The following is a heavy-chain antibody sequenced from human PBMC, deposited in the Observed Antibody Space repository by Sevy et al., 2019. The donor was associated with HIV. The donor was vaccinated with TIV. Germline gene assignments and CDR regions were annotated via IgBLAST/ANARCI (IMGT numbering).Heavy chain of an antibody. CDR3: AKVKRCLEWLPLIYYYGMDV. D-gene: IGHD3-3*01. CDR2: IRYDGSNK. J-gene: IGHJ6*02. CDR1: GFTFSSYG. Sequence: GGSLRLSCAASGFTFSSYGMHWVRQAPGKGLEWVAFIRYDGSNKYYADSVKGRFTISRDNSKNTLYLQMNSLRAEDTAEYYGAKVKRCLEWLPLIYYYGMDVWGQGTTVTVSS. V-gene: IGHV3-30*02.